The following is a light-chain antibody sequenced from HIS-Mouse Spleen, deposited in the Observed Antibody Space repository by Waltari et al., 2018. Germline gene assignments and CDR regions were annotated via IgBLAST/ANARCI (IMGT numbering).Light chain of an antibody. Sequence: QSALTQPASVSGSPGQSITISCTGTSSDVGGYNYFPWYQQHPGKAPKLMIYDVSNRPSGVSNRFSGSKSGNTASLTISGLQAEDEADYYCSSYTSSSLVVFGGGTKLTVL. CDR1: SSDVGGYNY. J-gene: IGLJ2*01. CDR2: DVS. V-gene: IGLV2-14*03. CDR3: SSYTSSSLVV.